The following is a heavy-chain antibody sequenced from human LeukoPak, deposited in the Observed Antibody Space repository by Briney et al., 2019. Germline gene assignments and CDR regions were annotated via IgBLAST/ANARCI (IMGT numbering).Heavy chain of an antibody. D-gene: IGHD3-10*02. V-gene: IGHV3-21*01. CDR1: GFTVSSNE. CDR3: AELGITMIGGV. Sequence: GGSLRLSCAASGFTVSSNEMSWVRQAPGKGLEWVSSISSSSRYIYYTDSVKGRFTISRDNAKNSLYLQMNSLRAEDTAVYYCAELGITMIGGVWGKGTTVTISS. CDR2: ISSSSRYI. J-gene: IGHJ6*04.